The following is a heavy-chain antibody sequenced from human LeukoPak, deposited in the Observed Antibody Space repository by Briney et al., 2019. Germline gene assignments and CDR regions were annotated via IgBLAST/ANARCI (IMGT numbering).Heavy chain of an antibody. J-gene: IGHJ4*02. CDR1: GFTFSSYS. Sequence: GGSLRLSCAASGFTFSSYSMNWVRQAPGKGLEWVSSISSSSSYIYYADPVKGRFTISRDNAKNSLYLQMNSLRAEDTAVYYCARVSALEGPGDYWGQGTLVTVSS. V-gene: IGHV3-21*01. D-gene: IGHD3-10*01. CDR2: ISSSSSYI. CDR3: ARVSALEGPGDY.